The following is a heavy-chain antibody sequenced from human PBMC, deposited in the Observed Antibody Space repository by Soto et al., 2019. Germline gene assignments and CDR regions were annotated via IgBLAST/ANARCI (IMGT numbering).Heavy chain of an antibody. D-gene: IGHD3-22*01. Sequence: QVQLQESGPGLVEPSQTLSLTCNVSGVSVSSGGYYWTWIRQHPEKGLEWIGHISYRGSTYYRQSLNCPVDISMDTSRNEFSLKPTSVTAADTAFYYCARTSDSFHYYAMDVWGRGTTVTVSS. CDR3: ARTSDSFHYYAMDV. CDR1: GVSVSSGGYY. J-gene: IGHJ6*02. V-gene: IGHV4-31*01. CDR2: ISYRGST.